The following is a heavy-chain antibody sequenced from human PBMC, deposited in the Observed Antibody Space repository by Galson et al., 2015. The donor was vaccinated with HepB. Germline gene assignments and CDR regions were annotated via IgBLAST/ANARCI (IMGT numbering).Heavy chain of an antibody. CDR3: ARGGNYYDSSGYGDY. D-gene: IGHD3-22*01. J-gene: IGHJ4*02. CDR1: GYTFTSYG. CDR2: ISAYNGNT. V-gene: IGHV1-18*04. Sequence: SVKVSCKASGYTFTSYGISWVRQAPGQGLEWMGWISAYNGNTNYAQKLQGRVTMTTDTSTSTAYMELRSLRSDDTAVYYCARGGNYYDSSGYGDYWGQGTLVTVSS.